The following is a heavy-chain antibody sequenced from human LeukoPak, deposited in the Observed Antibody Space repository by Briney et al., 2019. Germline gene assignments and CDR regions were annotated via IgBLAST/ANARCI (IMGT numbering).Heavy chain of an antibody. V-gene: IGHV3-21*01. CDR1: GFTVSSNY. CDR3: ARDPYQHLFDY. CDR2: ISSSSSYI. Sequence: GGSLRLSCAASGFTVSSNYMSWVRQAPGKGLEWVSSISSSSSYIYYADSVKGRFTISRDNAKNSLYLQMNSLRAEDTAVYYCARDPYQHLFDYWGQGTLVTVSS. J-gene: IGHJ4*02. D-gene: IGHD2-2*01.